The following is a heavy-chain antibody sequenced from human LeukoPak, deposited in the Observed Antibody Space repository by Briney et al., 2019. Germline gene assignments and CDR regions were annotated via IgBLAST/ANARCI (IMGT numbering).Heavy chain of an antibody. CDR3: ARGAMIVSAFDI. CDR2: INHSGST. D-gene: IGHD3-22*01. CDR1: GGSFGGYY. V-gene: IGHV4-34*01. J-gene: IGHJ3*02. Sequence: SETLSLTCAVYGGSFGGYYWSWIRQPPGKGLEWIGEINHSGSTNYNPSLKSRVTISVDTSKNQFSLKLSSVTAADTAVYYCARGAMIVSAFDIWGQGTMVTVSS.